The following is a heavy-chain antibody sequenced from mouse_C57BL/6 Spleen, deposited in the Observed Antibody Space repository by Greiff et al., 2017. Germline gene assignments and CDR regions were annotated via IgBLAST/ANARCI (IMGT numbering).Heavy chain of an antibody. CDR2: FYPGSGSI. D-gene: IGHD1-1*01. J-gene: IGHJ4*01. CDR3: ARHGEVITTVLAGAMDY. V-gene: IGHV1-62-2*01. CDR1: GYTFTEYT. Sequence: VQLQQSGAELVKPGASVKLSCKASGYTFTEYTIHWVKQRSGQGLEWIGWFYPGSGSIKYNEKFKDKATLTADKSSSTVYMELSRWTSEDAAVYFCARHGEVITTVLAGAMDYWGQGTSVTVSS.